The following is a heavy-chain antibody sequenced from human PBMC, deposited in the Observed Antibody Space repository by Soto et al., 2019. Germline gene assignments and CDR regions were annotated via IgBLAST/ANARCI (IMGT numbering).Heavy chain of an antibody. CDR1: GGTFSSHT. Sequence: ASVKVSCKVSGGTFSSHTINWVRQAPGQGLEWMGGIIPIFGTANYVQKFQGRITISADKSTTTAYMEVRSLTSEDTALYYCARGWETVGTTTPFAYWGQGTLVTVSS. D-gene: IGHD1-26*01. CDR3: ARGWETVGTTTPFAY. CDR2: IIPIFGTA. J-gene: IGHJ4*02. V-gene: IGHV1-69*06.